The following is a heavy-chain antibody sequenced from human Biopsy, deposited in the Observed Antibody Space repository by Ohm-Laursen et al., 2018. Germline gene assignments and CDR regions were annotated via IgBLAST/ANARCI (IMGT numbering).Heavy chain of an antibody. V-gene: IGHV1-46*01. Sequence: ASVKASCKASGSNFGNYYINWVRKVPGQGLEWLGVVNPVAEATMYAQKFQDRITLTRDASTNTVYMDLTSLTSEDTAVYYCARESPLRLGVCGAIRCFKEVFGMDVWGQGTTVIVSS. J-gene: IGHJ6*02. CDR1: GSNFGNYY. CDR3: ARESPLRLGVCGAIRCFKEVFGMDV. D-gene: IGHD2-21*01. CDR2: VNPVAEAT.